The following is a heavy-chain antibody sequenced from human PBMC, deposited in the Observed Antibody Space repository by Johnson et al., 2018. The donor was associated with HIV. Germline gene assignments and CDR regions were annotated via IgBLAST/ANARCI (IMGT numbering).Heavy chain of an antibody. Sequence: VQLVESGGVVVQPGGSLRLSCETSRFTFDDYAMHWVRQAPGKGLEWVSLINWDGDSTYYADSVKGRFTISRDNSKNSLYLQINSLKTEDTAVYYCRLVEAIWYDSSGPSDAFDIWGQGTMVTVSS. D-gene: IGHD3-22*01. CDR1: RFTFDDYA. CDR3: RLVEAIWYDSSGPSDAFDI. J-gene: IGHJ3*02. V-gene: IGHV3-43D*03. CDR2: INWDGDST.